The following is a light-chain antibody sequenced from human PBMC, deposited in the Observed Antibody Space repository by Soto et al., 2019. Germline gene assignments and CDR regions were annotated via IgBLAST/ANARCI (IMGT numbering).Light chain of an antibody. CDR3: SSYTTSRAYV. CDR2: EVS. V-gene: IGLV2-14*01. CDR1: SSDVGAYNY. Sequence: QYALTQPASVSGSPGQSITISCTGTSSDVGAYNYVSWYQQQSGKAPKLMIHEVSNRPSGVSNRFSGSKSGNTASLTISGLQAEDEADYYCSSYTTSRAYVFGIGTKLTVL. J-gene: IGLJ1*01.